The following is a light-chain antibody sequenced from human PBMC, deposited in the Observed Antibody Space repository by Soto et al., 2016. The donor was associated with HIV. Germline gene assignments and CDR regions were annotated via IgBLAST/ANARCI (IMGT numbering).Light chain of an antibody. J-gene: IGLJ1*01. CDR2: DNS. Sequence: SYVLTQTPSVSVAPGQTARIPCGGDNIGIKNVHWYQQMAGQAPVLVIYDNSDRPSGIPERFSGSKSGNTATLTISRVEAGDEADYYCQVWDSSSGHFYVFGTGTKVTVL. V-gene: IGLV3-21*02. CDR1: NIGIKN. CDR3: QVWDSSSGHFYV.